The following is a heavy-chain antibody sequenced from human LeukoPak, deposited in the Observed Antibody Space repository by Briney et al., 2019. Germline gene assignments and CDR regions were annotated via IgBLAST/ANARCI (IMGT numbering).Heavy chain of an antibody. CDR1: GGSISSGGYY. D-gene: IGHD6-6*01. CDR2: IYYSGST. J-gene: IGHJ4*02. CDR3: ARGVGGQLALYFDY. V-gene: IGHV4-31*03. Sequence: PSQTLSLTCTVSGGSISSGGYYWSWIRQHPGKGLEWIGYIYYSGSTYYNPSLKSRVAISVDTSKNQFSLKLSSVTAADTAVYYCARGVGGQLALYFDYWGQGTLVTVSS.